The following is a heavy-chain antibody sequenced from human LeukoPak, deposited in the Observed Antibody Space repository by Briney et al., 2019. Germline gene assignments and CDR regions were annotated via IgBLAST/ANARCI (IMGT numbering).Heavy chain of an antibody. D-gene: IGHD5-18*01. CDR1: GGSISSYY. Sequence: SETLSLICTVSGGSISSYYWSWIRQPPGKGLEWIGYIYYSGSTNYNPSLKSRVTISVDTSKNQFSLKLSSVTAADTAVYYCARQGTWIQLWSFDYWGQGTLVTVSS. CDR2: IYYSGST. J-gene: IGHJ4*02. CDR3: ARQGTWIQLWSFDY. V-gene: IGHV4-59*01.